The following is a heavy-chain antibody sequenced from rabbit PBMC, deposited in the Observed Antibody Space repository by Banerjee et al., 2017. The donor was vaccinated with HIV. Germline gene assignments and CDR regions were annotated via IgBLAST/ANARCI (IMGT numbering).Heavy chain of an antibody. Sequence: QLEESGGDLVKPGASLTLTCKASGVSFSGSSYMCWVRQAPGKGLEWIGYIDPVFGSTVYASWVNGRFTISSHNAQNTLYLQLNSLTAADTATYFCVRDTWHFKLWGPGTLVTVS. V-gene: IGHV1S7*01. D-gene: IGHD3-1*01. CDR3: VRDTWHFKL. J-gene: IGHJ4*01. CDR1: GVSFSGSSY. CDR2: IDPVFGST.